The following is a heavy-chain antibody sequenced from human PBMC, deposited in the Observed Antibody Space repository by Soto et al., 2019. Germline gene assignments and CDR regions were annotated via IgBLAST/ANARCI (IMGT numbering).Heavy chain of an antibody. V-gene: IGHV3-30*18. D-gene: IGHD1-26*01. Sequence: GGSLRLSCAGSGFTFSSYGIHWVRQAPGKVLEWVALISYDGGNEKYTESVKDRFTISRDDSHNVAYLQMSSLRTEDTAMYYCAKDRYSGTYPTDFDYWGQGSLVTVSS. CDR1: GFTFSSYG. CDR2: ISYDGGNE. J-gene: IGHJ4*02. CDR3: AKDRYSGTYPTDFDY.